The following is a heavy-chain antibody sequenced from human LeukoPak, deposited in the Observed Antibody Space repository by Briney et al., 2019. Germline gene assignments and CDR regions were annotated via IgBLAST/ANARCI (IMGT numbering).Heavy chain of an antibody. J-gene: IGHJ5*02. CDR1: GYTFTSYG. Sequence: ASVKVSCKASGYTFTSYGISWVRQAPGQGLEWMGWISAYNGNTNYAQKLQGRVTMTTDTSTSTAYMELRSLRSDDTAVYYCAGLGITMVRGVITDRRFDPWGQGTLVTVSS. D-gene: IGHD3-10*01. CDR2: ISAYNGNT. V-gene: IGHV1-18*01. CDR3: AGLGITMVRGVITDRRFDP.